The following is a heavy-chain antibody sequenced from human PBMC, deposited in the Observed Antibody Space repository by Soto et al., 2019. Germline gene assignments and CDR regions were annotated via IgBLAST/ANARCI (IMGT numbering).Heavy chain of an antibody. V-gene: IGHV3-30-3*01. CDR2: MSYNGSNT. D-gene: IGHD3-10*01. CDR1: GVNFSSYA. Sequence: PGGSLRLSCAASGVNFSSYAIHWVRQAPGKGLEWVGLMSYNGSNTFYADSVKGRVTMTTDTSTSTAYMELRSLRSDDTAVYYCAREYYYGSGPWYWGQGTLVTVSS. CDR3: AREYYYGSGPWY. J-gene: IGHJ4*02.